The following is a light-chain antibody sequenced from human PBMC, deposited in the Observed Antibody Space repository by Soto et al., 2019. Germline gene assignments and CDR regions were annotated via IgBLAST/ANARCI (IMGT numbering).Light chain of an antibody. V-gene: IGKV3-15*01. CDR1: QSVRSN. J-gene: IGKJ1*01. CDR2: GAS. CDR3: QEYNTWPWT. Sequence: EIVMTQSPATLSVSPGERATLSCRASQSVRSNLAWYQQKCGQAPRLLIYGASTRATGIPARFSGSGSGTEFILTITSLQSEDSAVYYCQEYNTWPWTFGQGTKVDI.